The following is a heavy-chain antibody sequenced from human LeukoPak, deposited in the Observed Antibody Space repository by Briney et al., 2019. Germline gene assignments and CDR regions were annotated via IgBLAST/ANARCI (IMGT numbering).Heavy chain of an antibody. CDR3: AKDLYIVVVPAVYFDY. CDR1: GFTFSSYA. Sequence: PGGSLRLSCAASGFTFSSYAMSWVRQAPGKGLEWVSAISGSGGSTYYADSVKGRFTISRDNSKNTLYLQMNSLRAEDTAVYYCAKDLYIVVVPAVYFDYWGQGTLVTVPS. D-gene: IGHD2-2*01. V-gene: IGHV3-23*01. J-gene: IGHJ4*02. CDR2: ISGSGGST.